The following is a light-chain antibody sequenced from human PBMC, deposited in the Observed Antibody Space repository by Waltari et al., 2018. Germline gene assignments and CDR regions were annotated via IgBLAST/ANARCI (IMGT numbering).Light chain of an antibody. CDR2: AAS. CDR1: QNITNY. Sequence: EIQMTQYPYSQSASVGDRVTITCRPSQNITNYINWYKQKSGNTQKRPIYAASRMQSGVPSRFSGSGSGTDITLSVTSLQPEDFATYRCQQSYSTPWSFCQGTRVESK. V-gene: IGKV1-39*01. CDR3: QQSYSTPWS. J-gene: IGKJ1*01.